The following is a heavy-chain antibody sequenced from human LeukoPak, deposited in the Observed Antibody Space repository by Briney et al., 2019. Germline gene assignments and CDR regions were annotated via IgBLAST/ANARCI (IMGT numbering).Heavy chain of an antibody. CDR3: GITIVGATDWFDP. CDR1: GFTFSFYW. D-gene: IGHD1-26*01. CDR2: INSDGRST. J-gene: IGHJ5*02. Sequence: QPGGSLRLSCAASGFTFSFYWMHWVRQTPGKGLVWVSRINSDGRSTNYADSVMGRFSISRDYAKNTVYLQMNGLRAEDTAVYYCGITIVGATDWFDPWGQGTLVTVSS. V-gene: IGHV3-74*01.